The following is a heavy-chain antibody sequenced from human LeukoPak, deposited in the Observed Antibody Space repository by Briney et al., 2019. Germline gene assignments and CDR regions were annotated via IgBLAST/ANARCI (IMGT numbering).Heavy chain of an antibody. CDR2: ISYDGSNK. CDR3: ARDPLLSTGYYFDY. Sequence: GGSLRLSCAASGFTFSSYGMHWVRQAPGKGLEWVAVISYDGSNKYYADSVKGRFTISRDNSKNTLYLQMNSLRAEDTAVYYCARDPLLSTGYYFDYWGQGTLVTVSS. J-gene: IGHJ4*02. V-gene: IGHV3-30*03. D-gene: IGHD4-17*01. CDR1: GFTFSSYG.